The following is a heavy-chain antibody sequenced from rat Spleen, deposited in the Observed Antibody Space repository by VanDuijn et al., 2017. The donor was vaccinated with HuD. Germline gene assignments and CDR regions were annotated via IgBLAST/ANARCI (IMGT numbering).Heavy chain of an antibody. CDR1: GFSLISYS. CDR2: ISYDGSST. CDR3: TRGGYFRH. J-gene: IGHJ2*01. Sequence: VQLKESGPGLVQPSQTLSLTCTVSGFSLISYSVNWVRQPPGKGLEWVATISYDGSSTYYRDSVKGRFTISRDTAQNTLYLQMNSPTSEDTATYYCTRGGYFRHWGQGVMVTVSS. V-gene: IGHV5-7*01. D-gene: IGHD2-5*01.